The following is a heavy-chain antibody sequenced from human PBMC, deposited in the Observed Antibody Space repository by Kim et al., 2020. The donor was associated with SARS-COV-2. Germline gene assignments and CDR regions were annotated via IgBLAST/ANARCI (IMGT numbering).Heavy chain of an antibody. CDR3: TRQVGYCGSSSCIWFGGEYHFDL. CDR1: GGSISSSDYY. V-gene: IGHV4-39*01. J-gene: IGHJ4*02. D-gene: IGHD2-2*01. CDR2: IYYTGST. Sequence: SETLSLTCTVSGGSISSSDYYWGWIRQAPAKGLEWIASIYYTGSTYYNPSLKSRITVSVDTSNNQFSLGLSSVTAADTAVYYCTRQVGYCGSSSCIWFGGEYHFDLWGQGTPVTVSS.